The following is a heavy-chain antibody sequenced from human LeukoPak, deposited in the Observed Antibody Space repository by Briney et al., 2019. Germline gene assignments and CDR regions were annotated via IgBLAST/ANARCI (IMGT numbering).Heavy chain of an antibody. CDR1: GFTFNTYW. J-gene: IGHJ4*02. V-gene: IGHV3-7*01. CDR2: IKEDGSEK. D-gene: IGHD2/OR15-2a*01. CDR3: ARVWLAGDSTECRHFDY. Sequence: GGSLRLSCAASGFTFNTYWMTWVRQAPGKVLEWVANIKEDGSEKNYMDSVKGRFIISRDNAKSSLDLQMSSLRAEDTAVYYCARVWLAGDSTECRHFDYWGQGILVTVSS.